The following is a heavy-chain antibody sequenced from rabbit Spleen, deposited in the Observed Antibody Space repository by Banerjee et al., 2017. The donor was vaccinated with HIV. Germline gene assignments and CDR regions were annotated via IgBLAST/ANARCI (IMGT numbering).Heavy chain of an antibody. J-gene: IGHJ4*01. V-gene: IGHV1S47*01. Sequence: QEQLVESGGGLVKPGGSLKLSCKVSGFDLSSYGMSWVRQAPGKGLELIACIYSSNGSTWDTSWVNGLYTISSSSSLNTLTMQLTSMTAPAAAMYFCALGDIYGIHGDDLCSQGTRVTGS. CDR3: ALGDIYGIHGDDL. D-gene: IGHD2-1*01. CDR2: IYSSNGST. CDR1: GFDLSSYG.